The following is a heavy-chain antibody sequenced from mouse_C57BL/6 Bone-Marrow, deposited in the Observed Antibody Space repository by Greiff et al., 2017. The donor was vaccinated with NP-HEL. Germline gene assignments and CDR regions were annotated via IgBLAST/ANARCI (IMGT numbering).Heavy chain of an antibody. J-gene: IGHJ3*01. D-gene: IGHD3-2*02. CDR2: IYYSGTI. V-gene: IGHV3-5*01. CDR3: AREWVTAQATYTWFAY. Sequence: DVQLVESGPGLVKPSQTVFLTCTVTGISITTGNYRWSWIRQFPGNKLEWIGYIYYSGTITYNPSLTSRTTLTRDTPKNQFFLEMNSLTAEDTATYYCAREWVTAQATYTWFAYWGQGTLVTVSA. CDR1: GISITTGNYR.